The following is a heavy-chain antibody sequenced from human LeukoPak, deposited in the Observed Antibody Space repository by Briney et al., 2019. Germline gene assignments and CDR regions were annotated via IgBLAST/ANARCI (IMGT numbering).Heavy chain of an antibody. CDR1: YX. CDR3: ARDGTAAGLYFDL. V-gene: IGHV3-7*01. CDR2: IRQDGSEK. J-gene: IGHJ4*01. D-gene: IGHD6-13*01. Sequence: YXMNXVRQAPGKGPEXVASIRQDGSEKTYVDSVKGRFTISRDNTKNSLSLQLNGLRAEDTAVYYCARDGTAAGLYFDLWGQGTLVTVSS.